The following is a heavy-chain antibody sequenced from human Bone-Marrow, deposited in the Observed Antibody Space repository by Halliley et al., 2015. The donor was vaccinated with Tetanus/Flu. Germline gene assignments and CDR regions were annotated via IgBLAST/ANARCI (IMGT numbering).Heavy chain of an antibody. J-gene: IGHJ4*02. V-gene: IGHV4-59*01. CDR3: AREDKVDYGTFDS. D-gene: IGHD4-17*01. Sequence: ELIGYFHYSGIPNYNPSLKSRVPISVDTSKNQFSLKLTPVTAADTAVYYCAREDKVDYGTFDSWGQGTLVTVSS. CDR2: FHYSGIP.